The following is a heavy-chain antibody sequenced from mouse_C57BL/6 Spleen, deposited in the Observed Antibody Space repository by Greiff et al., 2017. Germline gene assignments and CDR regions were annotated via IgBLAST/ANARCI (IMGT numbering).Heavy chain of an antibody. CDR1: GFTFSDYY. CDR2: INYDGSST. Sequence: EVQLVESEGGLVQPGSSMKLSCTASGFTFSDYYMAWVRQVPEKGLEWVANINYDGSSTYYLDSLKSRFIISRDNAKNILYLQMSSLKSEDTATYYCARDQGLRSSSGFAYWGQGTLVTVSA. D-gene: IGHD1-1*01. V-gene: IGHV5-16*01. CDR3: ARDQGLRSSSGFAY. J-gene: IGHJ3*01.